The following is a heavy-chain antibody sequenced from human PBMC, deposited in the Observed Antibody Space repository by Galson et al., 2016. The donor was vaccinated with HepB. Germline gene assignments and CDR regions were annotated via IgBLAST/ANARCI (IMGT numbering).Heavy chain of an antibody. V-gene: IGHV4-34*01. Sequence: LSLTCAVYGGSLSGYYWGWIRQPPGKGLEWIGEIIHSGSTDYNPSLKSRVTISVDTSKTQFSLRLSSVTAADTAVYYCAGGFYSNYFYFQHWGQGTLVTVSS. CDR2: IIHSGST. CDR1: GGSLSGYY. D-gene: IGHD4-11*01. J-gene: IGHJ1*01. CDR3: AGGFYSNYFYFQH.